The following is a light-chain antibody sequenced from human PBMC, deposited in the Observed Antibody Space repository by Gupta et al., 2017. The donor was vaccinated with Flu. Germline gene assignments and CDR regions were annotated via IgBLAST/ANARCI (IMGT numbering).Light chain of an antibody. CDR3: LLYNGSTRKWV. CDR1: SGAVSGGYH. J-gene: IGLJ3*02. Sequence: TSTCTSMSGAVSGGYHSIWFQQKPGQTPRRLIYSTNNKHSATPARFSGSIAGGTAALTFTAVQAEDGAEYYWLLYNGSTRKWVFGGGTKVTVL. V-gene: IGLV7-43*01. CDR2: STN.